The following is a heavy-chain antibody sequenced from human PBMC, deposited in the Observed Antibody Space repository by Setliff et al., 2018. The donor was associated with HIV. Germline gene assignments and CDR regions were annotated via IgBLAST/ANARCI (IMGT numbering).Heavy chain of an antibody. V-gene: IGHV1-18*04. CDR1: GYTFTSYY. Sequence: ASVKVSCKASGYTFTSYYMNWVRQAPGQGLEWMGWISAYTGNTNYAQKFQGRVTVTTDTSTTTAYMGLRGLTSDDTAVYYCAREGSYSGYAFDYWGQGTLVTVSS. J-gene: IGHJ4*02. CDR2: ISAYTGNT. CDR3: AREGSYSGYAFDY. D-gene: IGHD3-22*01.